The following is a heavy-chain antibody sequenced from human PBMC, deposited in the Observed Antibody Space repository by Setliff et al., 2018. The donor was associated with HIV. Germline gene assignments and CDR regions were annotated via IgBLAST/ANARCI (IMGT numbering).Heavy chain of an antibody. V-gene: IGHV4-34*01. J-gene: IGHJ3*01. D-gene: IGHD1-26*01. CDR1: GGPLSGYC. Sequence: SETLSLTCGLYGGPLSGYCWTWIRQSPEKGLEWIGEINDSGDTKYNPSLMSRLSMSVEKSKNEFSLKVTSLTAADTAVYFCTRGPARRYPGSTVYGLWGQCTPVTVS. CDR2: INDSGDT. CDR3: TRGPARRYPGSTVYGL.